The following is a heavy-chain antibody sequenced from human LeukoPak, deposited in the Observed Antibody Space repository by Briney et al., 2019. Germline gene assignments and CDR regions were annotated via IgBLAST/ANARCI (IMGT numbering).Heavy chain of an antibody. CDR2: IIPILGIA. Sequence: SVKVSCKASGGTFSSYAISWVRQAPGQGLEWMGRIIPILGIANYAQKFQGRVTITADKSTSTAYMELSSLRSEDTAVYYCARDSSGWAFDYWGQGTLVTVSS. CDR3: ARDSSGWAFDY. CDR1: GGTFSSYA. J-gene: IGHJ4*02. D-gene: IGHD6-19*01. V-gene: IGHV1-69*04.